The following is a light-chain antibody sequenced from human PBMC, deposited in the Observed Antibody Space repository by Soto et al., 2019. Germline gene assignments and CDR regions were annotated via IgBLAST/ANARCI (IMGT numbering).Light chain of an antibody. CDR3: QQYNSYSRT. CDR2: SAS. J-gene: IGKJ1*01. CDR1: QSVTSNY. V-gene: IGKV3-20*01. Sequence: EIVLTQSPGTLSLSPGERATLSCRVSQSVTSNYIAWYQQKPGQAPRLLIYSASTRATGTPARFSGSGSGTEFTLTISSLQPDDFATYYCQQYNSYSRTFGQGTKVDNK.